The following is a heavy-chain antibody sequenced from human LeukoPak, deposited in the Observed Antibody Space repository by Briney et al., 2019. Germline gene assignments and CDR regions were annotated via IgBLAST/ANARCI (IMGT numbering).Heavy chain of an antibody. D-gene: IGHD4-17*01. J-gene: IGHJ4*02. V-gene: IGHV4-34*01. CDR2: INHSGST. CDR3: AKFDEHGDYFDY. CDR1: GGSFSGYY. Sequence: SGTLSLTCAVYGGSFSGYYWSWIRQPPGKGLEWIGEINHSGSTNYNPSLKSRVTISVDTSKNQFSLKLSSVTAADTAVYYCAKFDEHGDYFDYWGQGTLVTVSS.